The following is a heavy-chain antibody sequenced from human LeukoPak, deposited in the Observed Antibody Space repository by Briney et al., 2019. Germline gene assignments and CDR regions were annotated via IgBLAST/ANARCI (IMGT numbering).Heavy chain of an antibody. J-gene: IGHJ4*02. D-gene: IGHD3-22*01. Sequence: SETLSLTCTVSGDSINSLDLWSWVRPPPGKGLEWIGEMYLSGTTHSNPSVKSRVTIIDKSKNQFFLNLSSVTAADTAVYYCARVVGDYDSSGYLDYWGQGTLVTVSS. V-gene: IGHV4-4*02. CDR1: GDSINSLDL. CDR2: MYLSGTT. CDR3: ARVVGDYDSSGYLDY.